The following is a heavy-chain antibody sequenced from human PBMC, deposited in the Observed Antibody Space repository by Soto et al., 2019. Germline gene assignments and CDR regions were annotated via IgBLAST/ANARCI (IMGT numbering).Heavy chain of an antibody. J-gene: IGHJ1*01. D-gene: IGHD3-3*01. Sequence: QSQTLSLTCAISGDSVSSNSAAWNWIRQSPSRGLEWLGRTYYRSKWYNDYAVSVKSRITINPDTSKNQFSLQLNSVTPEDTAVYYCARVLRFLEWLLEYFQHWGQGTLVTVSS. V-gene: IGHV6-1*01. CDR1: GDSVSSNSAA. CDR2: TYYRSKWYN. CDR3: ARVLRFLEWLLEYFQH.